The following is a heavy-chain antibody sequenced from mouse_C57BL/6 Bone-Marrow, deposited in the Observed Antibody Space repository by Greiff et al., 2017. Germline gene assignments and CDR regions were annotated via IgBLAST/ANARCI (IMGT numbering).Heavy chain of an antibody. D-gene: IGHD4-1*01. V-gene: IGHV1-47*01. CDR1: GYTFTTSP. CDR3: ARGNWAFDY. Sequence: LQESGAELVKPGASVKMSCKASGYTFTTSPIEWLKQTLGRSLEWIGIFHPYIDDPKYNEKFKGKAKLTVEKSSSTVYLELSRLTSDDSAVYHCARGNWAFDYGGKGTTLTVSS. J-gene: IGHJ2*01. CDR2: FHPYIDDP.